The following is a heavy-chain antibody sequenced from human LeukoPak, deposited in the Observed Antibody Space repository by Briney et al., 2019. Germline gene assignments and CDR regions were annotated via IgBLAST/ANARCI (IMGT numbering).Heavy chain of an antibody. CDR3: ATDGAGFDT. Sequence: GSLRLSCAASGFTFNDYYMSWVRQAPGEGLEWLSYINIGGTNTHYADSVKGRFTISRYNAKKSLYLEMNNMRAEDTAVYYCATDGAGFDTWGQGVLVTVSS. CDR1: GFTFNDYY. CDR2: INIGGTNT. J-gene: IGHJ5*02. V-gene: IGHV3-11*01.